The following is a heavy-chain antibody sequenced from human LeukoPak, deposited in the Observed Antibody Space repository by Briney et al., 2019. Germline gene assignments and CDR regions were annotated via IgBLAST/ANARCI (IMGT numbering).Heavy chain of an antibody. CDR2: ISGSGDTT. V-gene: IGHV3-23*01. J-gene: IGHJ4*02. CDR1: GFAFSSYA. D-gene: IGHD3-22*01. CDR3: AKTNGYYSD. Sequence: GGSLRLSCAASGFAFSSYAMSWVRQAPGKGLEWVSGISGSGDTTYYADSVKGRFTTSRDNSKNSLSLQVSSLRAEDTAVYYCAKTNGYYSDWGQGTLATVSS.